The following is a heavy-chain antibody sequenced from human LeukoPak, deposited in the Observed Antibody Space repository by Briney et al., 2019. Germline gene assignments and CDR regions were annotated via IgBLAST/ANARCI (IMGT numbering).Heavy chain of an antibody. CDR1: GYTFTSYD. D-gene: IGHD3-10*01. CDR2: MNPNSGNT. Sequence: ASVTVSCKASGYTFTSYDINWVRQATGQGLEWMGWMNPNSGNTGYAQNFQGRVTITRDTSISTAYMELSSLRSEDTAVYYCARSGTGDERIGVDNWGQGTLVTVSS. J-gene: IGHJ4*02. CDR3: ARSGTGDERIGVDN. V-gene: IGHV1-8*01.